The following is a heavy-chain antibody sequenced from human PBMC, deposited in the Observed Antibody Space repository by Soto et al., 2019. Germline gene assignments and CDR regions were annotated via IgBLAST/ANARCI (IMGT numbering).Heavy chain of an antibody. D-gene: IGHD6-13*01. Sequence: ASVKVSCKVSGYTLTELSMHWVRQAPGKGLEWMGGFDPEDGETIYAQKFQGRVTMTEDTSTDTAYMELSSLRSEDTAVYHCATAFYSSSWRNYYYGMDVWGQGTTVTVSS. CDR3: ATAFYSSSWRNYYYGMDV. CDR1: GYTLTELS. CDR2: FDPEDGET. V-gene: IGHV1-24*01. J-gene: IGHJ6*02.